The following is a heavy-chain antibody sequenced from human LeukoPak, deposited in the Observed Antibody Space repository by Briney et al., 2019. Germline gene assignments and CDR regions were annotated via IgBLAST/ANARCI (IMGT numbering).Heavy chain of an antibody. D-gene: IGHD4-17*01. Sequence: PSETLSLTCTVSGGSISSSSYYWGWIRQPPGKGLEWIGSIYYSGSTYYNPSLKSRVTISVDTSKNQFSLKLSSVTAADTAVYYCARRSYGGYVAVFDYWGQGTLVTVSS. CDR2: IYYSGST. CDR1: GGSISSSSYY. J-gene: IGHJ4*02. CDR3: ARRSYGGYVAVFDY. V-gene: IGHV4-39*01.